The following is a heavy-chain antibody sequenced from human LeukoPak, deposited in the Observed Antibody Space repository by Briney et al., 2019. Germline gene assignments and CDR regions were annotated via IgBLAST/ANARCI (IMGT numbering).Heavy chain of an antibody. D-gene: IGHD3-10*01. Sequence: SVKVSCKASGGTFSSYAISWVRQAPGQGLEWMGRIIPILGTANYAQKFQGRVTITADKSTSTAYMELSSLRSEDTAVYYCARSGSYYKLYYYMDVWGKGTTVTVSS. V-gene: IGHV1-69*04. CDR3: ARSGSYYKLYYYMDV. J-gene: IGHJ6*03. CDR1: GGTFSSYA. CDR2: IIPILGTA.